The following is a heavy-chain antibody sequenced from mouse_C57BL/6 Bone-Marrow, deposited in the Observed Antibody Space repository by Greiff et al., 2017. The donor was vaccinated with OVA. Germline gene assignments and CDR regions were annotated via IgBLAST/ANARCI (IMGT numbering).Heavy chain of an antibody. CDR1: GYTFTSYW. D-gene: IGHD1-1*01. CDR3: AREGNYDGDDY. CDR2: IDPSDSYT. Sequence: QVQLQQPGAELVMPGASVKLSCKASGYTFTSYWMHWVKQRPGQGLEWIGEIDPSDSYTNYNQKFKGKSTLTVDKSSSTAYMQLSSLTSEDSAVYYCAREGNYDGDDYWGQGTSLTVSS. V-gene: IGHV1-69*01. J-gene: IGHJ2*02.